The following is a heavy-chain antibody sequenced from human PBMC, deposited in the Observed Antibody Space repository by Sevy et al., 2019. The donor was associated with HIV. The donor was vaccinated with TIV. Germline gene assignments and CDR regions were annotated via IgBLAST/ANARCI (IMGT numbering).Heavy chain of an antibody. V-gene: IGHV3-49*04. D-gene: IGHD1-26*01. CDR2: TKSKAHGGTT. CDR3: TRWSGSQSIFDY. J-gene: IGHJ4*02. CDR1: GFTLGDYG. Sequence: GGSLRLSCTASGFTLGDYGMSWVRQAPGKGLEWISFTKSKAHGGTTENAASVNGRFTISRDDSKSIIYPQMNNLKIEDTAVYYCTRWSGSQSIFDYWGQGTLVTVSS.